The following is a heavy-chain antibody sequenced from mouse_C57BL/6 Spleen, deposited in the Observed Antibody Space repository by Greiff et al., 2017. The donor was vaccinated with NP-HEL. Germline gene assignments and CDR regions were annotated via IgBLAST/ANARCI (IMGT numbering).Heavy chain of an antibody. CDR3: ASPGNGDAMDY. CDR2: IDPSDSYT. Sequence: QVQLQQPGAELVRPGTSVKLSCKASGYTFTSYWMHWVKQRPGQGLEWIGVIDPSDSYTNYNQKFKGKATLTVDTSSSTAYMQLSSLTSEDSAVYYCASPGNGDAMDYWGQGTSVTVSS. J-gene: IGHJ4*01. CDR1: GYTFTSYW. V-gene: IGHV1-59*01. D-gene: IGHD2-1*01.